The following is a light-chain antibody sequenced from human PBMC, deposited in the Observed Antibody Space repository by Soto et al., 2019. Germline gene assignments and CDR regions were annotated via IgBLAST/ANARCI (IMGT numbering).Light chain of an antibody. CDR3: QKYNSAPYT. CDR1: QGISNY. Sequence: DIQMTQSPSSLSASVGDRVTITCRASQGISNYLAWYQQKPGKVPKLLIYAASTLHSGVPSRFSGSGSGTAFTLTISSLQPEDVATYYWQKYNSAPYTFGQGTKLEIK. V-gene: IGKV1-27*01. CDR2: AAS. J-gene: IGKJ2*01.